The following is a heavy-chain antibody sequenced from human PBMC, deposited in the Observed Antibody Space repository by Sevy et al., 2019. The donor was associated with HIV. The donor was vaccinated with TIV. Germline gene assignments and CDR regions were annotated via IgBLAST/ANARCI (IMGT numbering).Heavy chain of an antibody. CDR3: VHEPMNAEYFQH. J-gene: IGHJ1*01. CDR2: IYWDDDK. V-gene: IGHV2-5*02. CDR1: GFSLSTSGVG. Sequence: SGPTLVKPTQTLTLTCTFSGFSLSTSGVGVGWIRQPPGKALEWLALIYWDDDKRYSPSLKSRLTITKDTSKNQVVLTMTNMDPVDTATYYCVHEPMNAEYFQHWGQGTLVTVSS.